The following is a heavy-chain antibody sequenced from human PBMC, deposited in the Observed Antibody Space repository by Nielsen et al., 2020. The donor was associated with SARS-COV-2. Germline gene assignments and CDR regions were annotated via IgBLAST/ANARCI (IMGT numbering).Heavy chain of an antibody. CDR2: ITWNSGSI. D-gene: IGHD4-17*01. V-gene: IGHV3-9*01. CDR3: AKDPTDFDY. J-gene: IGHJ4*02. Sequence: SLKISCAASGFSFDDHAMHWVRQAPGKGLEWVSGITWNSGSIWYADSVKGRFTISRDNAKNSLYLQMNSLRAEDTAVYYCAKDPTDFDYWGQGTLVTVSS. CDR1: GFSFDDHA.